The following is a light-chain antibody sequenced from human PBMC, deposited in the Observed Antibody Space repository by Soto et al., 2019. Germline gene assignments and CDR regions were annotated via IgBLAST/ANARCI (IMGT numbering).Light chain of an antibody. J-gene: IGKJ1*01. CDR3: QKDNKAPWI. V-gene: IGKV1-27*01. Sequence: DIQVTQSPPSLSASVGDRVTITCRASRDIDNSLAWYQQVPGKPPKLLIYAASTLESGVPSRFRGSGSGTSFILPITSLQPEDVATYYCQKDNKAPWIFGQGTKVEV. CDR1: RDIDNS. CDR2: AAS.